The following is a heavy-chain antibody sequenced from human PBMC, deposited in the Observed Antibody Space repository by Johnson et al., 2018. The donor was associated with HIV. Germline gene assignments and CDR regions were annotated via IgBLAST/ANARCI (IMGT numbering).Heavy chain of an antibody. V-gene: IGHV3-30-3*01. CDR2: ISYHGTNK. Sequence: QVQLVESGGGVVQPGRSLRLSCAASGFTFRSYAMHLVRQAPGKGLEWVAVISYHGTNKYYADSVKGRFTISRDNSKNTLYLQMNSLRAEDTAVYYCARENGVEMATVNDAFDIWGQGTMVTVSS. J-gene: IGHJ3*02. D-gene: IGHD5-24*01. CDR3: ARENGVEMATVNDAFDI. CDR1: GFTFRSYA.